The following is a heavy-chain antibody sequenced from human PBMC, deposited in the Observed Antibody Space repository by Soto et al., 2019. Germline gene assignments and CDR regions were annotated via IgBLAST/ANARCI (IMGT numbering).Heavy chain of an antibody. V-gene: IGHV3-23*01. CDR2: ISXSGGST. CDR3: AKRTVGWYFDL. J-gene: IGHJ2*01. D-gene: IGHD4-17*01. CDR1: GFTFSSYA. Sequence: SXAASGFTFSSYAMSWVRQAPGKGLEWVSAISXSGGSTYYAXXVKGRFTISRDNSKKTLYLQMNSLRAEDTAVYYCAKRTVGWYFDLWGRGTLVTVSS.